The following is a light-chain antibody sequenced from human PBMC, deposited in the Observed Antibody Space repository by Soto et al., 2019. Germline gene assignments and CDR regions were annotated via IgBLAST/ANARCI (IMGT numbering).Light chain of an antibody. Sequence: EIVMTQSPATLSVSPGERATLSCRASQSVSSNLAWYQQKPGQAPRLLVYGASTRATGGPARFSGSESGTEFTLTISILQSEDFGFYYCQQYDDWPHTFGQGTKVEIK. CDR2: GAS. J-gene: IGKJ1*01. V-gene: IGKV3-15*01. CDR1: QSVSSN. CDR3: QQYDDWPHT.